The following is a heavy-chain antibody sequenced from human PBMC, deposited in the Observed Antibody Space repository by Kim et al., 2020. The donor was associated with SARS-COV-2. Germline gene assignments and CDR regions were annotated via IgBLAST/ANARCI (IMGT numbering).Heavy chain of an antibody. D-gene: IGHD4-4*01. V-gene: IGHV3-23*01. CDR3: AKETPDYSNPFDY. Sequence: YADSVKGRFTISRDNSKNPLYLQMNSLRAEDTAVYYCAKETPDYSNPFDYWGQGTLVTVSS. J-gene: IGHJ4*02.